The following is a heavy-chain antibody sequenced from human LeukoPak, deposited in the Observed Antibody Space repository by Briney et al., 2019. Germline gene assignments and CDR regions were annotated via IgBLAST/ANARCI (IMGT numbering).Heavy chain of an antibody. CDR2: IYYSGST. CDR1: GGSISSSSYY. CDR3: ARTRYSSLKFDY. D-gene: IGHD6-13*01. Sequence: SETLSLTCTVSGGSISSSSYYCGWIRQPPGKGLEWIGSIYYSGSTYYNPSLKSQVTISVDTSKNRFSLKLSSVTAADTAVYYCARTRYSSLKFDYWGQGTLVTVSS. V-gene: IGHV4-39*07. J-gene: IGHJ4*02.